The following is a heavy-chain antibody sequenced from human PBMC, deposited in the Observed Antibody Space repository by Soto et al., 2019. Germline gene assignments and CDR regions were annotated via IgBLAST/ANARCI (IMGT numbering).Heavy chain of an antibody. CDR2: ISSSSSYV. Sequence: PGGSLRLSCAASGFTFSSYAMNWVRQAPGKGLEWVSFISSSSSYVYYADSVKGRFTISRDNAKKSLYLQMNSLRAEDTAVYYCARGWGSNYDFWSGSPMDVWGQGTTVTVSS. D-gene: IGHD3-3*01. J-gene: IGHJ6*02. V-gene: IGHV3-21*01. CDR1: GFTFSSYA. CDR3: ARGWGSNYDFWSGSPMDV.